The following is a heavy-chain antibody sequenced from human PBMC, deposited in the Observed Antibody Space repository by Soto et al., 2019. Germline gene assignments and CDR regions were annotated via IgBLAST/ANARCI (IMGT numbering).Heavy chain of an antibody. V-gene: IGHV4-39*02. CDR2: IYYRGNT. CDR1: GGSISSSSYY. J-gene: IGHJ4*02. CDR3: AREGGGYCSGGSCQVDY. D-gene: IGHD2-15*01. Sequence: QLQLQESGPGLVKPSETLSLTCTVSGGSISSSSYYWGWIRQPPGKGLEWIGSIYYRGNTYYNPSPKSRFTISVETSKNQSSLKLSSVTAADTAVYYCAREGGGYCSGGSCQVDYWGQGTLVTVSS.